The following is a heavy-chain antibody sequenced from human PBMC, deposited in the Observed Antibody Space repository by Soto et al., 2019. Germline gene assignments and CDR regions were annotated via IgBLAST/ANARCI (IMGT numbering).Heavy chain of an antibody. J-gene: IGHJ5*02. CDR1: GFTFSSYS. D-gene: IGHD6-6*01. Sequence: GGSLRLSCAASGFTFSSYSMNWVRQAPGKGLEWVSSISSSSSYIYYADSVKGRFTISRDNAKNSLYLQMNSLRAEDTAVYYCAREASSSGNNWFDPWGQGTLVTVSS. V-gene: IGHV3-21*01. CDR3: AREASSSGNNWFDP. CDR2: ISSSSSYI.